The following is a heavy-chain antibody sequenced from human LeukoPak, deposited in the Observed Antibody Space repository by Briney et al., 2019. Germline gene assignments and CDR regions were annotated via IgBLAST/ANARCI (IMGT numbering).Heavy chain of an antibody. CDR1: GFTFSSYW. V-gene: IGHV3-74*01. J-gene: IGHJ5*01. Sequence: QPGGSLRLSCAASGFTFSSYWMHWVRQAPGKGLMWVSRINSDGSTTSHADSVKGRFTISRDNAKNALFLQMNSLRAEDTAVYYCARGGSSSWYGSWGQGTLVTVSS. D-gene: IGHD6-13*01. CDR3: ARGGSSSWYGS. CDR2: INSDGSTT.